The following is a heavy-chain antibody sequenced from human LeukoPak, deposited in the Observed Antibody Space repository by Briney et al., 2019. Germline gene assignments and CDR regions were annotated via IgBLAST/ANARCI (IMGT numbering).Heavy chain of an antibody. V-gene: IGHV3-15*01. D-gene: IGHD3-3*01. Sequence: GGSLRLSCPVSGFTFSSYAMSWVRQAPGKGLEWVGRIKSKTDGGTTDYAAPVKGRFTISRDDSKTTLYLQMNSLKTEDTAVYYCTTGSFLEWLLYNAFDIWGQGTMVTVSS. CDR2: IKSKTDGGTT. CDR1: GFTFSSYA. CDR3: TTGSFLEWLLYNAFDI. J-gene: IGHJ3*02.